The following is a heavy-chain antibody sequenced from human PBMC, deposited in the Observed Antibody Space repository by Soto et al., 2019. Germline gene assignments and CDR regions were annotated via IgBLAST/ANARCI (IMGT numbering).Heavy chain of an antibody. J-gene: IGHJ3*02. CDR1: DAFISDGCCR. CDR2: IYYSGST. Sequence: SVMRSHRRTAADAFISDGCCRWCWLIQQQGKGLEWIGYIYYSGSTYYNPSLKSRVTISVDTSKNQFSLKLSSVTAADTAVYYCARDDSSGYYRNAFDIWGQGTIVT. CDR3: ARDDSSGYYRNAFDI. D-gene: IGHD3-22*01. V-gene: IGHV4-31*02.